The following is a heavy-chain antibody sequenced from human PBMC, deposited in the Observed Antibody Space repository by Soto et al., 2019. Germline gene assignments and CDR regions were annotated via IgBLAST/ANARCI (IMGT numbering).Heavy chain of an antibody. D-gene: IGHD1-1*01. CDR2: ISSSSSTI. Sequence: GGSLRLSCAASGFTFSSYSMNWVRQAPGKGLEWVSYISSSSSTIYYADSVKGRFTISRDNAKNSLYLQMNSLRAEDTAVYYCARDGWNAFYYYYYMDVWGKGTTVTVSS. CDR3: ARDGWNAFYYYYYMDV. J-gene: IGHJ6*03. CDR1: GFTFSSYS. V-gene: IGHV3-48*01.